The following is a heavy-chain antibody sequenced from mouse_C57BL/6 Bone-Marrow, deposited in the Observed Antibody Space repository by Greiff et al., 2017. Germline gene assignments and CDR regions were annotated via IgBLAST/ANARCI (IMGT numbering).Heavy chain of an antibody. CDR1: GYTFTDYE. CDR2: IDPETGGT. J-gene: IGHJ3*01. Sequence: QVQLQQSGAELVRPGASVTLSCKASGYTFTDYEMHWVKQTPVHGLEWIGAIDPETGGTAYNQKFKGKAILTADKSSSTAYMALRSLTSEDSAVYYCTRGDYDGYYWFAYWGQGTLVTVSA. V-gene: IGHV1-15*01. D-gene: IGHD2-3*01. CDR3: TRGDYDGYYWFAY.